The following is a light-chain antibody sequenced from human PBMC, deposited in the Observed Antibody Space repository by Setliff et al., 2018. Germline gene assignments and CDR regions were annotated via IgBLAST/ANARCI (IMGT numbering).Light chain of an antibody. Sequence: EIVLTQSPATLSLSPGERATLSCRASQTVRTYLAWYQQKPGQAPRLLIHDASNRATGIPARFSGSGSGTDFTLTISSLETEDFAVYYCQQRNIWPMTVGQGTRLEIK. CDR2: DAS. V-gene: IGKV3-11*01. J-gene: IGKJ5*01. CDR1: QTVRTY. CDR3: QQRNIWPMT.